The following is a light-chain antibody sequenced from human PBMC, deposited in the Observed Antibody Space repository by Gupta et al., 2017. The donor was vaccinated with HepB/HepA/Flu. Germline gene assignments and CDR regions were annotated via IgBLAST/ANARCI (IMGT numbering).Light chain of an antibody. Sequence: EIVMTQSPATLSGSPGERATLSCRASQSVSSNLAWYKQKPGQAPRLLIYGASTRDTGIPARFSGSGSGTEFTLTISSRQSEDFAVYYCQQYNNWPPWTFGQGTXVEIK. CDR3: QQYNNWPPWT. CDR1: QSVSSN. CDR2: GAS. V-gene: IGKV3-15*01. J-gene: IGKJ1*01.